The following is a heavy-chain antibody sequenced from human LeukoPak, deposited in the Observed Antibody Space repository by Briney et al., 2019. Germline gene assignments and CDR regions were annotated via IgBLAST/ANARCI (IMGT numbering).Heavy chain of an antibody. D-gene: IGHD1-26*01. CDR3: AGAEPDSGTTVDY. Sequence: GRSLRLSCAASGFTFSSYAMHWVRQAPGKGLEWVAVISYDGSNKYYADSVKGRFTISRDNSENTLYLQMNSLRAEDTAVYYCAGAEPDSGTTVDYWGQGTLVTVSS. CDR2: ISYDGSNK. V-gene: IGHV3-30-3*01. J-gene: IGHJ4*02. CDR1: GFTFSSYA.